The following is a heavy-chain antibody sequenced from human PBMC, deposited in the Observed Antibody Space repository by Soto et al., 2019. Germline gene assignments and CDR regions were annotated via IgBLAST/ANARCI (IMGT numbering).Heavy chain of an antibody. J-gene: IGHJ4*02. CDR3: ARGQEGIVATH. Sequence: QVQLQQWGAGLLKPPETLSLTCAVNGGSLTGYYWSWIGQPPGKGLEWIGEIKDGGVTNYSPSLKSRVTMSADTSKNQFSLKLNSVTAADTAVYYCARGQEGIVATHWDQGTLVTVSS. V-gene: IGHV4-34*01. CDR2: IKDGGVT. D-gene: IGHD5-12*01. CDR1: GGSLTGYY.